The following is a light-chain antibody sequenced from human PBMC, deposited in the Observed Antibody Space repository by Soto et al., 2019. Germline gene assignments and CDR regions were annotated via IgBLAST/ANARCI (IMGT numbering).Light chain of an antibody. J-gene: IGKJ1*01. CDR3: QQYYSTPRT. Sequence: DIVMTQSPDSLAVSLGERATINCKSSQSVLYSSNNKNYLAWYQQKPGQPPKLLIYWASTRESGVPDRFSGSWSGTDFTPAIRSLQAEDVAVYYCQQYYSTPRTFGQGTKVEIK. CDR2: WAS. CDR1: QSVLYSSNNKNY. V-gene: IGKV4-1*01.